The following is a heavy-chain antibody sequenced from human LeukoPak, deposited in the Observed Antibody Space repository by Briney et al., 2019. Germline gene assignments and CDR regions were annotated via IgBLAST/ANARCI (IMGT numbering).Heavy chain of an antibody. CDR2: LKPDGSKK. CDR3: SSQPAVIDLDL. J-gene: IGHJ5*02. V-gene: IGHV3-7*01. Sequence: PGGSLRLSCAASGFTFSNYWMTWVRQAPGKGLEWLANLKPDGSKKSYVDSVKGRFTVSRDNAKNSVSLQMDSLRVEDTAVYYCSSQPAVIDLDLWGQGTLVTVSS. D-gene: IGHD2/OR15-2a*01. CDR1: GFTFSNYW.